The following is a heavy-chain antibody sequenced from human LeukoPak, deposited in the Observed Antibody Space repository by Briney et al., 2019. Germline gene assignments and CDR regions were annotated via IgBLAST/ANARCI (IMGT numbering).Heavy chain of an antibody. CDR2: INPSGSST. V-gene: IGHV1-46*01. CDR3: ARVPGAYYYDSSGYYAFDI. CDR1: GYSFTSHY. Sequence: ASVKVSCKASGYSFTSHYMHWVRQAPGQGLEWMGLINPSGSSTLYAQKFQGRVTMTRDMSTATDYMELSSLRSEDTAVYYCARVPGAYYYDSSGYYAFDIWGQGTMVTVSS. J-gene: IGHJ3*02. D-gene: IGHD3-22*01.